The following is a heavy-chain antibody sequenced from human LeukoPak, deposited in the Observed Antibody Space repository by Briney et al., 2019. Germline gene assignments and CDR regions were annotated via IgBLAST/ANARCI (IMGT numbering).Heavy chain of an antibody. Sequence: SETRSLTCTVSGGSISSGSYVWTWIRQPAGNGLEGIGRINTSGSTNYNPSLKSRVTISVDTSKNQFSLKLSSVTAADTAVFYCAREGYTSSWYSGYYYFDYWGQGTLVTVSS. CDR2: INTSGST. CDR1: GGSISSGSYV. D-gene: IGHD6-13*01. J-gene: IGHJ4*02. V-gene: IGHV4-61*02. CDR3: AREGYTSSWYSGYYYFDY.